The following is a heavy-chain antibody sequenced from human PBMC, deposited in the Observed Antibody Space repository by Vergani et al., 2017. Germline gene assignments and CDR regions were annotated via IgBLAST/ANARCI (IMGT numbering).Heavy chain of an antibody. CDR3: ARSQGDYWYFDL. J-gene: IGHJ2*01. CDR2: IYYSGST. CDR1: GASIRSSNYY. V-gene: IGHV4-39*01. D-gene: IGHD2-21*01. Sequence: QLQLQESGPGLVKPSATLSLTCSVSGASIRSSNYYWGWIRQPPGKGLEWIASIYYSGSTYYNPSLKSRVTISVDTSKNQFSLKLSSVTAADTAVYYCARSQGDYWYFDLWGPGSLVTVSS.